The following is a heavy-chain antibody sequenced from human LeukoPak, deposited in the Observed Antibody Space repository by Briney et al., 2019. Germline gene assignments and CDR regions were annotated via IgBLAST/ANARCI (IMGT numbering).Heavy chain of an antibody. D-gene: IGHD1-26*01. CDR2: NNPSGGST. V-gene: IGHV1-46*01. CDR1: GYTYTSYY. J-gene: IGHJ4*02. Sequence: ASAKVSCKASGYTYTSYYMHWVRQATGQWLEWMGVNNPSGGSTIYAQKFQGRVTMTRDTSTSTVYMELSSLRSEDTAVYYCARAPAHSGSYYFDYWGQGTLVTVSS. CDR3: ARAPAHSGSYYFDY.